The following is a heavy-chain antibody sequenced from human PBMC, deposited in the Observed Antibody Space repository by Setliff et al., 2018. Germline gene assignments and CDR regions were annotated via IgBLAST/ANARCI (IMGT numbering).Heavy chain of an antibody. J-gene: IGHJ4*02. CDR1: GGTFNTYG. V-gene: IGHV1-69*13. CDR3: AREALQRAGLYFFDI. CDR2: IIPIIGEP. Sequence: SVKVSCKASGGTFNTYGLSWVRQAPGQGFEWMGGIIPIIGEPNYAQKFQGRVTITADESTSTAYMELRSLKSEDTAVYYCAREALQRAGLYFFDIWGQGMLVTVSS. D-gene: IGHD3-10*01.